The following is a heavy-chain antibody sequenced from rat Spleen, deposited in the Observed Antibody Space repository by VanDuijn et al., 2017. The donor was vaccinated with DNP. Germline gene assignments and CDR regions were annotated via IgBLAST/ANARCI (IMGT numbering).Heavy chain of an antibody. CDR2: ISPGGTRT. Sequence: EVQLVESGGGLVRPGRSLKLSCAASGFTFSSYYMAWVRQAPKTGLEWVATISPGGTRTFFPDSVKGRFTVSRDNAKTTLYLQMDSLRSEDTATYYCVRRGGKGLFAYWGQGTLVTVSS. J-gene: IGHJ3*01. CDR3: VRRGGKGLFAY. CDR1: GFTFSSYY. V-gene: IGHV5-7*01.